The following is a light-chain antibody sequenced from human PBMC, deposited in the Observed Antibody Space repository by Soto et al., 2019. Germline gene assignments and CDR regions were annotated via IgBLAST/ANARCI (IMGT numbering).Light chain of an antibody. CDR3: QQFSSYPLT. J-gene: IGKJ4*01. CDR1: QSVSSSY. Sequence: EIVLTQSPGTLSLSPGERATLSCRASQSVSSSYLVWHQQKPGQAPRLLIYGASSRATGVPDRFSGGGSGTDFTLTISRLEPEDFAVYYCQQFSSYPLTFGGGTKVDIK. CDR2: GAS. V-gene: IGKV3-20*01.